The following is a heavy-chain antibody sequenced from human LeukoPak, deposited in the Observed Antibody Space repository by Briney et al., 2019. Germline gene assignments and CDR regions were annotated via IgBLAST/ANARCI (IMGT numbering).Heavy chain of an antibody. CDR1: GGSFSGYY. CDR3: ARRGGDGSGSYYKA. CDR2: INHSGST. V-gene: IGHV4-34*01. J-gene: IGHJ5*02. D-gene: IGHD3-10*01. Sequence: SETLSLTCAVYGGSFSGYYWSWIRQPPGKGLEWIGEINHSGSTNYNPSPKSRVTISVDTSKNQFSLKLSSVTAADTAVYYCARRGGDGSGSYYKAWGQGTLVTVSS.